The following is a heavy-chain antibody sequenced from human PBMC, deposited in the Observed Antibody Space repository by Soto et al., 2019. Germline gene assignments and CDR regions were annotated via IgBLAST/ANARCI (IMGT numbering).Heavy chain of an antibody. V-gene: IGHV3-23*01. CDR1: GFTFSSYA. Sequence: PGGSLRLSCAASGFTFSSYAMHWVRQAPGKGLEWVAGISGSGGSGRGFYADPVKGRFTISRDNSKNTLYLEMNSLRAEDTAVYYCAKDLDDYSSAIDFWGQGTLVTVSS. CDR2: ISGSGGSGRG. D-gene: IGHD4-4*01. CDR3: AKDLDDYSSAIDF. J-gene: IGHJ4*02.